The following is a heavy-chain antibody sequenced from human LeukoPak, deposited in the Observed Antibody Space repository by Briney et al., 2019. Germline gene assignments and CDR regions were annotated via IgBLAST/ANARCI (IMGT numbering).Heavy chain of an antibody. CDR1: GGSISSSSYY. D-gene: IGHD3-16*02. J-gene: IGHJ4*02. CDR2: IYYSGST. CDR3: ARLDSLGELSLGLDY. V-gene: IGHV4-39*07. Sequence: SETLSLTCTVSGGSISSSSYYWGWIRQPPGKGLEWIGSIYYSGSTYYNPSLKSRVTISVDTSKNQFSLKLSSVTAADTAVYYCARLDSLGELSLGLDYWGQGTLVTVSS.